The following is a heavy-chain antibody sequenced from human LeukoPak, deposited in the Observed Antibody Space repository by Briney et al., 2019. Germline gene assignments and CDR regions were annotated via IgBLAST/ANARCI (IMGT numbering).Heavy chain of an antibody. D-gene: IGHD6-13*01. CDR3: ARWYSSSWYYYYYYMDV. J-gene: IGHJ6*03. CDR2: INPNSGNT. CDR1: GYTFTGYY. Sequence: ASVKVSCKASGYTFTGYYMHWVRQAPGQGLEWMGWINPNSGNTGYAQKFQGRVTMTRNTSISTAYMELSSLRSEDTAVYYCARWYSSSWYYYYYYMDVWGKGTTVTISS. V-gene: IGHV1-8*02.